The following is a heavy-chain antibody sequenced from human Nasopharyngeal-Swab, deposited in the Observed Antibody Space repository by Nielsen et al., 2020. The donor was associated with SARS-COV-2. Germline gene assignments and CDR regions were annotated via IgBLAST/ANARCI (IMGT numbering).Heavy chain of an antibody. CDR3: ARKNYYDSSGYSLVHFYYYYYGMDV. CDR2: ISGSGGST. J-gene: IGHJ6*02. D-gene: IGHD3-22*01. CDR1: GFTFSSYA. Sequence: GESLKISCAASGFTFSSYAMSWVRQAPGKGLEWVSAISGSGGSTYYADSVKGRFTISRDNSKNTLYLQMNSLRAEDTAVYYCARKNYYDSSGYSLVHFYYYYYGMDVWGQGTTVTVSS. V-gene: IGHV3-23*01.